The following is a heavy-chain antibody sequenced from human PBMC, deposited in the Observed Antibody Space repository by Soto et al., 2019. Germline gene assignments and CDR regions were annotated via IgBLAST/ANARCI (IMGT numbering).Heavy chain of an antibody. J-gene: IGHJ6*02. V-gene: IGHV3-11*06. CDR2: ISTRSTYT. Sequence: QALLVESGGGLVKAGGSLRLSCAASGFIFSDYYMSWVRQTPGKGLEWVSYISTRSTYTNYADSVKGRFTISRDNTKNSLYLQMDSLRVEDTAVYYCARDLAWKRGKVGRYYYGMDVWGQGTTVTVSS. CDR3: ARDLAWKRGKVGRYYYGMDV. D-gene: IGHD1-1*01. CDR1: GFIFSDYY.